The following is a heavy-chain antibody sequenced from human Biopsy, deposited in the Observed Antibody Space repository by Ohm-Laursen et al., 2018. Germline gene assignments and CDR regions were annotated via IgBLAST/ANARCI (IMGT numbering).Heavy chain of an antibody. CDR1: GDSFTSYA. Sequence: SVKVSCKASGDSFTSYAIGWVRQAPGQGLGWMGGIIPIPNVATYAQKFQGRITITADESTSTAYMELNSLTSDDTAVYFCAGGEGSSWFDPWGHGTLVTVSS. D-gene: IGHD1-26*01. CDR2: IIPIPNVA. V-gene: IGHV1-69*10. CDR3: AGGEGSSWFDP. J-gene: IGHJ5*02.